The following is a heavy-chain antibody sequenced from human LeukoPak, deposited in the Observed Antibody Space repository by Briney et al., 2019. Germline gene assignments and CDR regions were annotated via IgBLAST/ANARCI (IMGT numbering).Heavy chain of an antibody. CDR2: INPNSGGT. D-gene: IGHD2-2*01. J-gene: IGHJ4*02. V-gene: IGHV1-2*02. CDR3: ARSKVEYQRGIFDY. CDR1: GYTFTGYY. Sequence: GASVKVSCKASGYTFTGYYMHWVRQAPGQGLEWMGWINPNSGGTNYAQKFQGRVTMTSDTSISTAYMELSRLRSDDTAVYYCARSKVEYQRGIFDYWGQGTLVTVSS.